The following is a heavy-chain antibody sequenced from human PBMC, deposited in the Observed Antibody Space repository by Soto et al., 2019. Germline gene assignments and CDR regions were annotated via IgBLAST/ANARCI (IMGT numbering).Heavy chain of an antibody. Sequence: EVQLLESGGGLVQPGGSLRLSCAASGFTFTTYAMTWVRQAPGKGLEWLSAINTAGTTYYAESVKGRFTISRDNAKNTLYLQMNGLRVEDTAVYYCAKDWYEDSWGQGTLVTVAS. V-gene: IGHV3-23*01. CDR2: INTAGTT. D-gene: IGHD6-13*01. J-gene: IGHJ4*02. CDR1: GFTFTTYA. CDR3: AKDWYEDS.